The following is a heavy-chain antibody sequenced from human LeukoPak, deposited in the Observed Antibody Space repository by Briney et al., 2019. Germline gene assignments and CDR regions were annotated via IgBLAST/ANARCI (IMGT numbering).Heavy chain of an antibody. CDR2: ISSSGGST. J-gene: IGHJ3*02. Sequence: EGSLRLSCAASGFTFSSYAMYWVRQAPGKGLEYVSAISSSGGSTCYADSVKGRFTISRDNSKNTLYLQMSSLRAEDTAVYYCVKETGPRAFDIWGQGTMVTVSS. CDR3: VKETGPRAFDI. CDR1: GFTFSSYA. V-gene: IGHV3-64D*06.